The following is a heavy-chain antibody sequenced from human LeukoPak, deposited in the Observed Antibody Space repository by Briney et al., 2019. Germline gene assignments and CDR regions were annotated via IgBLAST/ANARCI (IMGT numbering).Heavy chain of an antibody. CDR2: IYYSGRT. D-gene: IGHD2-2*01. J-gene: IGHJ4*02. CDR1: GGSISSGGYY. V-gene: IGHV4-31*03. Sequence: SQTLSLTCTVSGGSISSGGYYWSCIRQHPGMGLEWIGYIYYSGRTYSNPSLKSRVTISVDTSKNQFSLKLSSVTAADTAVYYCARDYCSSTSCPFDYWGQGTLVTVSS. CDR3: ARDYCSSTSCPFDY.